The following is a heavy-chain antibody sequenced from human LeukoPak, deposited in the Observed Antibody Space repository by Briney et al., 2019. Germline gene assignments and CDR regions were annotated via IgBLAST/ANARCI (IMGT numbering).Heavy chain of an antibody. V-gene: IGHV1-8*01. D-gene: IGHD5-24*01. J-gene: IGHJ4*02. CDR1: GYAFTSYD. Sequence: ASVKVSCKASGYAFTSYDINWVRQATGQGLEWMGRMNPNSGNTGYAQKFQGRVTMTRNTSISTAYMELSSLRSEDTAVYYCARVATIKGRDYWGQGTLVTVSS. CDR3: ARVATIKGRDY. CDR2: MNPNSGNT.